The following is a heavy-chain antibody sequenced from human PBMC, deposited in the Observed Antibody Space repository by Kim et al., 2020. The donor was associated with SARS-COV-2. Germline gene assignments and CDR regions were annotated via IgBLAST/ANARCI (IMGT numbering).Heavy chain of an antibody. J-gene: IGHJ4*02. CDR1: GFTFSSYG. V-gene: IGHV3-30*18. Sequence: GGSLRLSCAASGFTFSSYGMHWVRQAPGKGLEWVAVISYDGSNKYYADSMKGRFTISRDNSKNTLYLQMNSLRGEDTAVYYCAKDRGWFGQFDYWGQGTLVTVSS. CDR2: ISYDGSNK. D-gene: IGHD6-19*01. CDR3: AKDRGWFGQFDY.